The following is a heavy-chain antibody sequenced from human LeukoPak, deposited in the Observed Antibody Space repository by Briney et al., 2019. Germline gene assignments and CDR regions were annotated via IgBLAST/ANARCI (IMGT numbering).Heavy chain of an antibody. CDR2: MNPNSGNT. V-gene: IGHV1-8*01. Sequence: ASVKVSCKASGYTFTSYDINWVRQANGQGLEWMGWMNPNSGNTGYAQKFQGRVTMTRNTSISTAYMELSSLRSEDTAVYYCARGRDKYMVATPLWGQGTLVTVSS. J-gene: IGHJ4*02. D-gene: IGHD5-12*01. CDR3: ARGRDKYMVATPL. CDR1: GYTFTSYD.